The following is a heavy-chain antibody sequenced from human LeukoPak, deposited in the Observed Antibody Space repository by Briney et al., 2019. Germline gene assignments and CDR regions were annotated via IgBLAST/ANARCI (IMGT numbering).Heavy chain of an antibody. CDR1: GFTFSSYA. CDR2: ISYDGSNK. Sequence: GRSPRLSCAASGFTFSSYAMHWVRQAPGKGLEWVAVISYDGSNKYYADSVKGRFTISRDNSKNTLYLQMNSLRAEDTAVYYCARGTIGQYYFDYWGQGTLVTVSS. J-gene: IGHJ4*02. D-gene: IGHD3-3*01. V-gene: IGHV3-30-3*01. CDR3: ARGTIGQYYFDY.